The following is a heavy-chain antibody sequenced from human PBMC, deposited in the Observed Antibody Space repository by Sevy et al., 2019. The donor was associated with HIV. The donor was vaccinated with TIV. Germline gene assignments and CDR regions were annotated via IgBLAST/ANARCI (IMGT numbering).Heavy chain of an antibody. CDR3: ARDGGLPITIFGVVTIWGNTRTNYGMDV. CDR1: GFTFSSYS. Sequence: GGSLRLSCAASGFTFSSYSMNWVRQAPGKGLEWVSSISSSSSYIYYADSVKGRFTISRDNAKNSLYLQMNSLRAEDTAVYYCARDGGLPITIFGVVTIWGNTRTNYGMDVWGQGTTVTASS. J-gene: IGHJ6*02. CDR2: ISSSSSYI. V-gene: IGHV3-21*01. D-gene: IGHD3-3*01.